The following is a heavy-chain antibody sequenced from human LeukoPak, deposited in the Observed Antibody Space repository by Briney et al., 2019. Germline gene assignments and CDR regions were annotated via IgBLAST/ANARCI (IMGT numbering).Heavy chain of an antibody. D-gene: IGHD2/OR15-2a*01. J-gene: IGHJ4*02. CDR1: GYTFTGYY. Sequence: SVKVSCKASGYTFTGYYMHWVRQAPGQGLEWMGRIIPILGIANYAQKFQGRVTITADKSTSTAYMELSSLRSEDTAVYYCASGFEIMYGVSMNYWGQGTLVTVSS. CDR2: IIPILGIA. V-gene: IGHV1-69*02. CDR3: ASGFEIMYGVSMNY.